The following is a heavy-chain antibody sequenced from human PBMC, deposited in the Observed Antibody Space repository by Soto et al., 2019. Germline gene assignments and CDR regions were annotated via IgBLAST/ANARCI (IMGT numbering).Heavy chain of an antibody. CDR1: GFTFSSYA. CDR3: AKGPVAALRGSEFDY. V-gene: IGHV3-23*01. J-gene: IGHJ4*02. CDR2: ISGSGGST. Sequence: GGSLRLSCAASGFTFSSYAMSWVRQAPGKGLEWVSAISGSGGSTYYADSVKGRFTISRDNSKNTLYLQMNSLRAEDTAVYYCAKGPVAALRGSEFDYWGQGTLVTVSS. D-gene: IGHD6-13*01.